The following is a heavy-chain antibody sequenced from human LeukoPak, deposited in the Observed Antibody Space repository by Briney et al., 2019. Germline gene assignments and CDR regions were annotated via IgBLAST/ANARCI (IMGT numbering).Heavy chain of an antibody. Sequence: PGGSLRLSCEASGFTFSNYGMNWVRQAPGRGLEWVASISSTGSYIYYADSVRGRFTISRDNAENSLYLQMNNLRAEDTAVFYCASPYSTSWNDAYDVWGQGTMVTVSS. D-gene: IGHD6-13*01. J-gene: IGHJ3*01. CDR2: ISSTGSYI. V-gene: IGHV3-21*01. CDR3: ASPYSTSWNDAYDV. CDR1: GFTFSNYG.